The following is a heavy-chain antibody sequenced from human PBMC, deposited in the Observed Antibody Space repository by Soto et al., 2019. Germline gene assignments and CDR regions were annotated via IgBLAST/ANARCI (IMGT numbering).Heavy chain of an antibody. Sequence: SETLSLTCTVSGGSISRYYWSWIRQPPGKGLEWIGYIYYSGSTNYNPSLKSRVTISVDTSKNQFSLKLSSVTAADTAVYYCARAGLQDPYYFDYWGQGTLVTVSS. J-gene: IGHJ4*02. D-gene: IGHD4-4*01. V-gene: IGHV4-59*01. CDR1: GGSISRYY. CDR2: IYYSGST. CDR3: ARAGLQDPYYFDY.